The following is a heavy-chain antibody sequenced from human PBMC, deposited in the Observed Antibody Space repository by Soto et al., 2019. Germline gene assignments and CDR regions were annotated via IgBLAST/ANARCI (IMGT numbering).Heavy chain of an antibody. Sequence: GESLKISFKGSGYSFTSYWIGWVRQMPGKGLEWMGIIYPGDSDTRYSPSFQGQVTISADKSISTAYLQWSSLKASDTAMYYCARLGDCISTSCYVNYYYGMDVWGQGTTVTVSS. CDR1: GYSFTSYW. V-gene: IGHV5-51*01. J-gene: IGHJ6*02. CDR3: ARLGDCISTSCYVNYYYGMDV. D-gene: IGHD2-2*01. CDR2: IYPGDSDT.